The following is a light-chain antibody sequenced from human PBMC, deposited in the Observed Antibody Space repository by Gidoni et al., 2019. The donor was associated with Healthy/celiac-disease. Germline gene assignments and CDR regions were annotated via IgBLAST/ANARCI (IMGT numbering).Light chain of an antibody. V-gene: IGKV4-1*01. CDR1: QSVIYSSNNKNY. CDR2: WAS. J-gene: IGKJ5*01. Sequence: DIVMTQSPDSLAVSPGERATINCKSSQSVIYSSNNKNYLAWYQQKPGQPPRLLIYWASTRESGVPDRFSGSGSGTDFTLTISSLQAEDVAVYYCQQYYSTPITFGQGTRLEIK. CDR3: QQYYSTPIT.